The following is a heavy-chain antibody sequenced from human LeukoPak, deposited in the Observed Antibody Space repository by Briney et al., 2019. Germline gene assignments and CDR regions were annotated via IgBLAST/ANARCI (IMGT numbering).Heavy chain of an antibody. V-gene: IGHV3-23*01. D-gene: IGHD5-18*01. J-gene: IGHJ4*02. CDR3: AKDLRSGYSYGFDY. Sequence: GGSLRLSCAASGFTFSSYAMSWVRQAPGKGLEWVSAISGSGGSTYCADSVKGRFTISRDNSKNTLYLQMNSLRAEDTAVYYCAKDLRSGYSYGFDYWGQGTLVTVSS. CDR2: ISGSGGST. CDR1: GFTFSSYA.